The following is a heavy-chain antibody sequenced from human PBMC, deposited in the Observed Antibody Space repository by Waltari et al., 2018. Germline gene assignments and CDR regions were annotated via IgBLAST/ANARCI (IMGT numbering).Heavy chain of an antibody. J-gene: IGHJ3*02. CDR2: IYSGGTT. CDR1: GFTVSYNY. Sequence: EVQVVESGGGLIQPGGSLRLSCAASGFTVSYNYMSWVRQAPGKGLEWVSVIYSGGTTYYADSVKGRFTIARDNSKNTVYLQMNSLRAEDTAVYYCARDTFDIWGQGTMVTVSS. CDR3: ARDTFDI. V-gene: IGHV3-53*01.